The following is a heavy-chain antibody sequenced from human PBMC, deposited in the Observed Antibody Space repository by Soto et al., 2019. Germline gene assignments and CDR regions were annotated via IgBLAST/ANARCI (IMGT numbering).Heavy chain of an antibody. CDR2: TGGISGMT. CDR3: AKGNLSAPLYYFAY. V-gene: IGHV3-23*01. CDR1: GFTFSSSA. D-gene: IGHD3-16*02. Sequence: GGSLRLACAASGFTFSSSAMNWVRQAPGKGLEWVSSTGGISGMTFFADSVKGRFTVSRDTSKNTLYLEMNTLRVEDTAVYYCAKGNLSAPLYYFAYWGQGTPVTVSS. J-gene: IGHJ4*02.